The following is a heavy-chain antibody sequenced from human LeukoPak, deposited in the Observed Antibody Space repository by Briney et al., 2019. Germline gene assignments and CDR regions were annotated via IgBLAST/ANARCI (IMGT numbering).Heavy chain of an antibody. CDR1: GFTFSSYS. Sequence: GGSLRLSCAASGFTFSSYSMNWVRQAPGKGLEWVSSISSSGSYIYYADSVEGRFTISRDNAKNSLYLQMNSLRAEDTAVYYCASKQGPIGAWGQGTLVTVSS. D-gene: IGHD3-16*01. CDR3: ASKQGPIGA. CDR2: ISSSGSYI. V-gene: IGHV3-21*01. J-gene: IGHJ5*02.